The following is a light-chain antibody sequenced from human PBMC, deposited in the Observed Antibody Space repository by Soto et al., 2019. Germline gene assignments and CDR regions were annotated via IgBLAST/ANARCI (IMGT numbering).Light chain of an antibody. CDR3: ASYTTYSTLV. Sequence: QSVLTQPASVSGSPGQSITISCSGTTNDVGRYNFVSWYQQHPGKVPKLIIFAVASRPSGVSDRFSGSKSGSTASLTISGLQTEDEADYYCASYTTYSTLVFGGGTKLTVL. CDR2: AVA. CDR1: TNDVGRYNF. V-gene: IGLV2-14*01. J-gene: IGLJ3*02.